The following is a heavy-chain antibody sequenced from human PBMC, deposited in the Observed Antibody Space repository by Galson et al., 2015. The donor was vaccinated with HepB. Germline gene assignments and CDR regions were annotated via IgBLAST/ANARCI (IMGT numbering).Heavy chain of an antibody. D-gene: IGHD3-10*01. J-gene: IGHJ4*02. V-gene: IGHV4-34*01. CDR2: INHSGST. CDR3: ARDLEKSSMVRGVRDY. Sequence: SLTCAVYGGSFSGYYWSWIRQPPGKGLEWIGEINHSGSTYYNPSLKSRVTISVDTSKNQFSLRLSSVTAADTAVYYCARDLEKSSMVRGVRDYWGQGTLVTVSS. CDR1: GGSFSGYY.